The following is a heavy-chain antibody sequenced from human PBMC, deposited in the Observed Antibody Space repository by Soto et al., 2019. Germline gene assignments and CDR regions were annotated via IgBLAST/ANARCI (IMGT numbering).Heavy chain of an antibody. V-gene: IGHV3-23*01. Sequence: PGGSLRLSCAASGFTFSSYAMSWVRQAPGKGLEWVSAISGSGGSTYYADSVKGRFTISRDNSKNTLYLQMNSLRAEDTAVYYCAKDRTVLMVYDYYYYYYMDVWGKGTTVTVSS. J-gene: IGHJ6*03. CDR3: AKDRTVLMVYDYYYYYYMDV. CDR2: ISGSGGST. D-gene: IGHD2-8*01. CDR1: GFTFSSYA.